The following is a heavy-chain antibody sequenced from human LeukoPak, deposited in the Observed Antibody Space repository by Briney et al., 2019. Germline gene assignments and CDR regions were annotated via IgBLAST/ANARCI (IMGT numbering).Heavy chain of an antibody. CDR3: ATGITLVRGLHY. Sequence: ASVKVSCKVSGYSLTEISLHWVRQAPGKGLEWMGGFDPEDGETVYAQKLQGRIIMTEDTTTDTAYMELGSLRSDDTAVYYCATGITLVRGLHYWGQGTLVTVSS. D-gene: IGHD3-10*01. V-gene: IGHV1-24*01. CDR2: FDPEDGET. CDR1: GYSLTEIS. J-gene: IGHJ4*02.